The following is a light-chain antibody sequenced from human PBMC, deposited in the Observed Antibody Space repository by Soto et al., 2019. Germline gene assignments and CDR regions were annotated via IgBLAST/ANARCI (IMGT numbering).Light chain of an antibody. CDR2: EVS. J-gene: IGLJ3*02. CDR3: SSYTSSSTWV. V-gene: IGLV2-14*01. CDR1: SSDVGGYIS. Sequence: QSVLTQPASVSGSPGQSITISCTGTSSDVGGYISVSWYQHHPGKAPKLMIYEVSNRPSGVSNRFSGSKSGNTASLTISGLQAEDEADYYCSSYTSSSTWVFGGGTKLTVL.